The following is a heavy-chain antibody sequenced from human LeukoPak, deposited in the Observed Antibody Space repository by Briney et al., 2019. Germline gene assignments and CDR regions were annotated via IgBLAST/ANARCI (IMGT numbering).Heavy chain of an antibody. CDR3: ARHRKVDTAGDY. J-gene: IGHJ4*02. CDR2: IYYNGNT. Sequence: SETLSLTCSVSRGSVSSDYWTWIRQPPGKGREWIGSIYYNGNTYYNSPLKSRLTIALDTSRNQFSPKLTSVTAADTAVYFCARHRKVDTAGDYWGQGTLVTVSS. V-gene: IGHV4-59*05. D-gene: IGHD5-18*01. CDR1: RGSVSSDY.